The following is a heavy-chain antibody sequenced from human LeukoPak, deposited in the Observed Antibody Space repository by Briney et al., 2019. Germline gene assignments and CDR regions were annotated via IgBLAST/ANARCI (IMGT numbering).Heavy chain of an antibody. Sequence: AGRSLRLSCAASAFTFSSYSMNWVRQAPGKGLEWVSSISSSSSCIYYADSVKGRFTISRYNAKNSLYLQMNSLRAEDTAVYYCARDRGSSWYPPQYFDYWGQGTLVTVSS. CDR3: ARDRGSSWYPPQYFDY. CDR1: AFTFSSYS. D-gene: IGHD6-13*01. CDR2: ISSSSSCI. J-gene: IGHJ4*02. V-gene: IGHV3-21*01.